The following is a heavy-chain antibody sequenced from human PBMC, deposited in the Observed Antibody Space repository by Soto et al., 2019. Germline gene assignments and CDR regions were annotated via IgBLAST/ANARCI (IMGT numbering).Heavy chain of an antibody. CDR2: IIPIFGTA. J-gene: IGHJ5*02. CDR1: GGTFSSYA. CDR3: ARGEITMVRGAPNWFDP. V-gene: IGHV1-69*12. Sequence: QVQLVQSGAAVKKPGSSVKVSCKASGGTFSSYAISWVRQAPGQGLEWMGGIIPIFGTANYAQKFQGRVTITADESTSTAYMELSSLRSEDTAVYYCARGEITMVRGAPNWFDPWGQGTLVTVSS. D-gene: IGHD3-10*01.